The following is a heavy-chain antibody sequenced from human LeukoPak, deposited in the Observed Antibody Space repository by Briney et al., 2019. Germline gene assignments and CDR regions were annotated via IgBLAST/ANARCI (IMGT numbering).Heavy chain of an antibody. CDR3: AGGYRYPEGLYYYYYMDV. V-gene: IGHV3-20*04. D-gene: IGHD5-18*01. Sequence: GGSLRLSCAASGFTFDDYGMSWVRQAPGKGLEWVSGINWNGGSTGYADSVKGRFTISRDNAKNSLYLQMNSLRAEDTALYYCAGGYRYPEGLYYYYYMDVWGKGTTVTVSS. CDR1: GFTFDDYG. J-gene: IGHJ6*03. CDR2: INWNGGST.